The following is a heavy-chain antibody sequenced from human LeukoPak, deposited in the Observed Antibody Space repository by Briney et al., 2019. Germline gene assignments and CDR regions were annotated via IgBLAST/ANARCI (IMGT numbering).Heavy chain of an antibody. J-gene: IGHJ4*02. Sequence: PGGSLRLSCAASGFTFSSYGMHWVRQAPGKGLEWVAFIRYDGSNKYYADAAKGRFTISRDNSKNTLYLQMNSLRAEDTAVYYCAKSFLLYYYDSSGYSYFDYWGQGTLVIVSS. V-gene: IGHV3-30*02. CDR3: AKSFLLYYYDSSGYSYFDY. CDR1: GFTFSSYG. D-gene: IGHD3-22*01. CDR2: IRYDGSNK.